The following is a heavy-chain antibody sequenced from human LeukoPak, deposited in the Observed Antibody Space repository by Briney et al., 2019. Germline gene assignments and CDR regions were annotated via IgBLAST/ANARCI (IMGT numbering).Heavy chain of an antibody. Sequence: GGSLRLSCAASGFTFSYSMSWVRQAPGKGLEWVSTLSGRDDTTYYADSVKGRFTISRDNSRDTIYLQMINLRAEDTAVYYCAKVILLGYSYGLADNDAFDIWGQGTMVTVSS. D-gene: IGHD5-18*01. CDR3: AKVILLGYSYGLADNDAFDI. V-gene: IGHV3-23*01. CDR2: LSGRDDTT. J-gene: IGHJ3*02. CDR1: GFTFSYS.